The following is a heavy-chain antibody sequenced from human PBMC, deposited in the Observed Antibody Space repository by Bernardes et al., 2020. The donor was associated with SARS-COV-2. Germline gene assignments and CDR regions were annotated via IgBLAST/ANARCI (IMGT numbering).Heavy chain of an antibody. CDR1: GSSTTRINW. CDR2: IFHSGYT. V-gene: IGHV4-4*02. Sequence: SETLSLTCVVSGSSTTRINWWSWVRQRPGKGLEWIGEIFHSGYTNYSPSLKSRVTISVDKSKNQFSLKLTSLSAADTAVYYCATGSCVNGICRDDSWGQGALVSVSS. J-gene: IGHJ4*02. D-gene: IGHD1-1*01. CDR3: ATGSCVNGICRDDS.